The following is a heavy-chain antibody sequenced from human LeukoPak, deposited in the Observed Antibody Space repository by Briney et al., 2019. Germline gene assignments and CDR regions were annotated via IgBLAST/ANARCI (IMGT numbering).Heavy chain of an antibody. V-gene: IGHV3-33*06. Sequence: PGRSLRLSCAASGFTFSSYGMHWVRQAPGKGLEWVAVIWYDGSNKYYADSVKGRFTISRDNSKNTLYLQMNSLRAEDTAVCYCAKDGATYYDFWSGPGVDYWGQGTLVTVSS. CDR3: AKDGATYYDFWSGPGVDY. CDR1: GFTFSSYG. D-gene: IGHD3-3*01. CDR2: IWYDGSNK. J-gene: IGHJ4*02.